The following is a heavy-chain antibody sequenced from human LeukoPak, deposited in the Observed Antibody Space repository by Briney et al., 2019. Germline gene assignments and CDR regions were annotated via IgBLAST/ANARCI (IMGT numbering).Heavy chain of an antibody. CDR3: ARPGFGDSSGYYFPVSYYYYYMDV. Sequence: GSLRLSCAASGFTFSSYSMNWVRQAPGKGLEWIGSIYYSGSTYYNPSLKSRVTISVDTSKNQFSLKLSSVTAADTAVYYCARPGFGDSSGYYFPVSYYYYYMDVWGKGTTVTVSS. D-gene: IGHD3-22*01. V-gene: IGHV4-39*01. CDR1: GFTFSSYSMN. CDR2: IYYSGST. J-gene: IGHJ6*03.